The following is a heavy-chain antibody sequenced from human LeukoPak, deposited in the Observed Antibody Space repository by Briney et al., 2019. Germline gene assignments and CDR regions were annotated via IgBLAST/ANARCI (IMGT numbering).Heavy chain of an antibody. CDR3: ATAYDSSGIGAFDI. D-gene: IGHD3-22*01. CDR2: IYYSGST. CDR1: GGSISSSSYY. J-gene: IGHJ3*02. Sequence: PSETLSLTCTVSGGSISSSSYYWGWIRQPPGKGLEWIGSIYYSGSTYYNPSLKSRVTISVDTSKNQFSPKLSSVTAADTAVYYCATAYDSSGIGAFDIWGQGTMVTVSS. V-gene: IGHV4-39*01.